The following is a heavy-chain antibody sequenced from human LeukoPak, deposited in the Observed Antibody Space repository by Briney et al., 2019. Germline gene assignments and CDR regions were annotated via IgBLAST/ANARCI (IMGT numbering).Heavy chain of an antibody. Sequence: PSETLSLTCTVSGGSISSGGYYWSWIRQHPGKGLEWIGYIYYSGSTYYNPSLKSRVTISVDTSKNQFSLKLSSVTAADTAVYYCARGPHIVVVTAIPRVNNWSDPWGQGTLVTVSS. CDR3: ARGPHIVVVTAIPRVNNWSDP. D-gene: IGHD2-21*02. CDR1: GGSISSGGYY. V-gene: IGHV4-31*03. J-gene: IGHJ5*02. CDR2: IYYSGST.